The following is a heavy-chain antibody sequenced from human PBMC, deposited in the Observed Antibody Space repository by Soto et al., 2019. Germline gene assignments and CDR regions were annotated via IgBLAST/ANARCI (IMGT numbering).Heavy chain of an antibody. J-gene: IGHJ4*02. CDR1: GYTFTSYD. D-gene: IGHD5-12*01. CDR3: ARGQRWLQPRSFDY. V-gene: IGHV1-2*02. CDR2: MNPNSGGT. Sequence: QVQLVQSGAEVKKPGASVKVSCKASGYTFTSYDINWVRQATGQGLEWMGWMNPNSGGTNYAQKFQGRVTMTRDTSISTAYMELSRLRSDDTAVYYCARGQRWLQPRSFDYWGQGTLVTVSS.